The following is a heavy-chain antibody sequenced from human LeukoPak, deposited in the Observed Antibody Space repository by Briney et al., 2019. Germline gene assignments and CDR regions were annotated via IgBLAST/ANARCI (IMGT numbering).Heavy chain of an antibody. CDR1: GFTFSSYG. CDR2: ISYDGSNK. D-gene: IGHD4-17*01. CDR3: AKGRYHLATVTLLDY. J-gene: IGHJ4*02. Sequence: GGSLRLSCAASGFTFSSYGMHWVRQAPGKGLEWVAVISYDGSNKYYADSVKGRFTISRDNSKNTLYLQMNSLRAEDTVVYYCAKGRYHLATVTLLDYWGQGTLVTVSS. V-gene: IGHV3-30*18.